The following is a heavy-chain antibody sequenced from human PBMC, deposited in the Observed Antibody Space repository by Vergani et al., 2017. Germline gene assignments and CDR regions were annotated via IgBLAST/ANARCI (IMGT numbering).Heavy chain of an antibody. J-gene: IGHJ5*02. Sequence: QVQLQESGPGLVKPSQTLSLTCTVSGGSISSGDYYWSWIRQPPGKGLEWIGYVHYSGSTYYNPSLKSRVTISVDTSKNQFSLKLSSVTAADTAVYYCARVYYYGSGSYYGYNWFAPWGQGTLVTVSS. CDR1: GGSISSGDYY. D-gene: IGHD3-10*01. V-gene: IGHV4-30-4*08. CDR3: ARVYYYGSGSYYGYNWFAP. CDR2: VHYSGST.